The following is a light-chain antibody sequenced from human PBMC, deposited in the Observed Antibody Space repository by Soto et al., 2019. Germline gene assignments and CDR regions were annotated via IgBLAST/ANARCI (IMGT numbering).Light chain of an antibody. J-gene: IGLJ3*02. V-gene: IGLV2-11*01. CDR3: SSYTSSSTWV. CDR1: SSDVDGYKY. Sequence: QSALTQPRSVSGSPGQSVTISCTGSSSDVDGYKYVSWYQQHPGEAPKLMIYEVSNRPSGVSDRFSGSKSGNTASLIISGLQAEDEADYYCSSYTSSSTWVFGGGTKLTVL. CDR2: EVS.